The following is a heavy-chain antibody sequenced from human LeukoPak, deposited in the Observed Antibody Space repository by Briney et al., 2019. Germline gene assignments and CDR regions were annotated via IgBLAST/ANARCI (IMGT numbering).Heavy chain of an antibody. CDR2: IWYDGSKK. CDR3: ARMSGSHIDY. J-gene: IGHJ4*02. Sequence: GGSLRLSCAASGFTFSSNGMHWVRQAPGKGLEWVAVIWYDGSKKYYADSVKGRFTISRDNSKNTLDLQMDSLRAEDTAVYYCARMSGSHIDYWGQRTLVTVSS. V-gene: IGHV3-33*01. D-gene: IGHD1-26*01. CDR1: GFTFSSNG.